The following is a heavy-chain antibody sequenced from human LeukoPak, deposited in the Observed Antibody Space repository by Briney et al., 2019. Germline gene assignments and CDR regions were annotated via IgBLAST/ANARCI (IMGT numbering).Heavy chain of an antibody. CDR1: GGSISSSTYY. Sequence: SETLSLTCTVSGGSISSSTYYWGWIRQPPGKGLEWIGSIYYSGSTYYNPSLTTRLTISVDPSKNPFSLKLSSVTAADTAVYYCARDRGYSSSWYPNYYSGMDVWGQGTTVTVSS. J-gene: IGHJ6*02. V-gene: IGHV4-39*07. D-gene: IGHD6-13*01. CDR3: ARDRGYSSSWYPNYYSGMDV. CDR2: IYYSGST.